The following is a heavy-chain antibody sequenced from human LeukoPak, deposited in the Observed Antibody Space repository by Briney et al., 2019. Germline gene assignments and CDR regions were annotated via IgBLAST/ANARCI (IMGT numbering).Heavy chain of an antibody. J-gene: IGHJ4*02. CDR3: ARAVSRGRLVWSPRSPKVPYYFDY. CDR2: IYYSGST. Sequence: SETLSLTCTVSGGSISSYYWSWIRQPPGKGLEWIGYIYYSGSTNYNPSLKSRVTISVDTSKNQFSLKLSSVTAADTAVYYCARAVSRGRLVWSPRSPKVPYYFDYWGQGTLVTVSS. V-gene: IGHV4-59*01. CDR1: GGSISSYY. D-gene: IGHD2-8*01.